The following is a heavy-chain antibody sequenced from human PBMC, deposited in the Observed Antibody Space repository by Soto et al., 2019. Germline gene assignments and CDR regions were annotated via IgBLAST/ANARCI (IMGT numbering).Heavy chain of an antibody. J-gene: IGHJ5*02. V-gene: IGHV3-30*18. CDR1: GVTFISYG. Sequence: GGSLRLSCAASGVTFISYGMHWVRQAPGKGLEWVAVISYDGSNKYYADSVKGRFTISRDNSKNTLYLQMNSLRAEDTAVYYCAKFRPLRFDPWGQGTLVTVCS. CDR2: ISYDGSNK. CDR3: AKFRPLRFDP.